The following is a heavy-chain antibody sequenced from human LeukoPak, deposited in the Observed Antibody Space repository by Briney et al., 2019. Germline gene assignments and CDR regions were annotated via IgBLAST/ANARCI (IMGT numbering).Heavy chain of an antibody. CDR2: MYYSGRT. Sequence: PSETLSLTCTVSGGSISNSSHYWGWIRQPPGKGLEWIGSMYYSGRTYYNPSLKSRVTISVDTSKNQFSLKLSSVTAADTAVYYCARGPLNWFDPWGQGTLVTVSS. CDR1: GGSISNSSHY. V-gene: IGHV4-39*01. CDR3: ARGPLNWFDP. J-gene: IGHJ5*02.